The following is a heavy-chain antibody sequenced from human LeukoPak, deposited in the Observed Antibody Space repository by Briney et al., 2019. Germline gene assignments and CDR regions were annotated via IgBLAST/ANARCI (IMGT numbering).Heavy chain of an antibody. CDR3: ARATGDY. J-gene: IGHJ4*02. Sequence: SETLSLTCTVSGGSISSYYWSWIRQPPGKGLEWIGYIYYSGSTNYNPSLKSRVTISVDTSKNQFSLKLSSVTAADTAVYYCARATGDYWGQGTLVTVSS. D-gene: IGHD4-17*01. V-gene: IGHV4-59*08. CDR1: GGSISSYY. CDR2: IYYSGST.